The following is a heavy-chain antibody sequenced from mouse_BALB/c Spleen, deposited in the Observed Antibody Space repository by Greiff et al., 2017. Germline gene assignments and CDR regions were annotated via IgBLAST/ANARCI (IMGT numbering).Heavy chain of an antibody. CDR2: INPNNGGT. V-gene: IGHV1-18*01. Sequence: VQLKESGPELVKPGASVKIPCKASGYTFTDYNMDWVKQSHGKSLEWIGDINPNNGGTIYNQKFKGKATLTVDKSSSTAYKELRSLTAEDTAVYYCAREGVVDVSGGWFAYGGQGTLVTGSA. J-gene: IGHJ3*01. CDR3: AREGVVDVSGGWFAY. CDR1: GYTFTDYN. D-gene: IGHD1-3*01.